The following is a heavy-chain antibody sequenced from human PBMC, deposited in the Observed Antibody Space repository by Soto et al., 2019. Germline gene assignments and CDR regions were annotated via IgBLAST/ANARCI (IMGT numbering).Heavy chain of an antibody. V-gene: IGHV1-69*01. Sequence: QVQLVQSGAEVKKPGSSVKVSCKASGGTFSSYAISWVRQAPGQGLEWMGGIIPIFGTANYAQKFQGRVTITGDESTNTAYMGLSSLRSEEKAVYYCAKNPYYYDISGYYPSYAFDIWGQRTMVTVSS. CDR3: AKNPYYYDISGYYPSYAFDI. CDR2: IIPIFGTA. J-gene: IGHJ3*02. CDR1: GGTFSSYA. D-gene: IGHD3-22*01.